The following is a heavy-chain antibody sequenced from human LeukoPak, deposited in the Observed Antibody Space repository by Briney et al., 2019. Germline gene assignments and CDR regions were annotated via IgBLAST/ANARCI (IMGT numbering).Heavy chain of an antibody. CDR1: GGSIISTDDY. J-gene: IGHJ3*02. D-gene: IGHD5-18*01. V-gene: IGHV4-39*07. Sequence: SETLSLTCTVSGGSIISTDDYWGWLRQPPGKGPEWIGSIYYTGSTYHNPSLKSRFTISEDPSKNQFSLKLRSVTAADTAVYYCAREDGTAMDNAFDIWSQGTMVTVSS. CDR2: IYYTGST. CDR3: AREDGTAMDNAFDI.